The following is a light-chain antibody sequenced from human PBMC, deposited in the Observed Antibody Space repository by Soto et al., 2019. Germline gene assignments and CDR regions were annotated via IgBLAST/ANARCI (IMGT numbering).Light chain of an antibody. V-gene: IGKV3-20*01. J-gene: IGKJ2*01. CDR2: GVF. CDR3: QHYSGSPRT. Sequence: TVLTQSPGSVSLSPGERATLSCRTTQTVTSNYLAWYQQKPGQAPRLLIYGVFNRATGIPDRFSGSGSGTDFTLTISGLGPEDSAIYYCQHYSGSPRTFGQGTKLEIK. CDR1: QTVTSNY.